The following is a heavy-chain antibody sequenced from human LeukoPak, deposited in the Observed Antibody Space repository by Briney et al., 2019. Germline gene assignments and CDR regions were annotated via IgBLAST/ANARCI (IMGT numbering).Heavy chain of an antibody. CDR1: GGSFSPYY. V-gene: IGHV4-34*01. D-gene: IGHD3/OR15-3a*01. CDR2: INHRGST. Sequence: SETLSLTCTVYGGSFSPYYWNWIRQPPGKGLEWIGEINHRGSTTYNPSLKSRVTISLDTSKNQFSLKLSSVTAADTAVYYCARVGLDWGSIDYWGQGTLVTVST. J-gene: IGHJ4*02. CDR3: ARVGLDWGSIDY.